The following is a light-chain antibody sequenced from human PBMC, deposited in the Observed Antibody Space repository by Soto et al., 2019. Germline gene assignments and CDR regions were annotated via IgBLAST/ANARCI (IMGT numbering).Light chain of an antibody. CDR1: SSDVGGHNY. J-gene: IGLJ3*02. CDR2: EVN. CDR3: SSYTNTQRV. Sequence: QSVLTQPASVSGSPGQSITISCTGTSSDVGGHNYVSWYQQHPGKAPKLLIYEVNNRPSGVSYRFSGSKSGNTASLTISGLQAEDGADYYCSSYTNTQRVFGGGTKLTVL. V-gene: IGLV2-14*03.